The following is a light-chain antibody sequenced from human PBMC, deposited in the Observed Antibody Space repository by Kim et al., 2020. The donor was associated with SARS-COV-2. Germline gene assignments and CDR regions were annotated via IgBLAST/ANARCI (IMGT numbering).Light chain of an antibody. CDR3: SAWDSSLSVGV. V-gene: IGLV10-54*04. CDR2: RDN. Sequence: QAGLTQPPSVSKGLRQTATLTCTGNSNNVGDQGAAWLQQHQGHPPKLLSYRDNNRPSGISERFSAFRSGNTASLTISGLQPEDEADYYCSAWDSSLSVGVFGGGTKLTVL. CDR1: SNNVGDQG. J-gene: IGLJ3*02.